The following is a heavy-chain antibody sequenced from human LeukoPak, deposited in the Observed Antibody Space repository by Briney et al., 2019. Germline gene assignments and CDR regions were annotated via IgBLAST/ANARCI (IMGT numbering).Heavy chain of an antibody. D-gene: IGHD6-19*01. J-gene: IGHJ4*02. CDR3: ASSSGLYSSGWYKS. CDR2: IIPIFGTA. V-gene: IGHV1-69*06. Sequence: ASVKVSCTASGGTFSSYAISWVRQAPGQGLEWMGGIIPIFGTANYAQKFQGRVTITADKSTSTAYMELSSLRSDDTAVYYCASSSGLYSSGWYKSWGQGTLVTVSS. CDR1: GGTFSSYA.